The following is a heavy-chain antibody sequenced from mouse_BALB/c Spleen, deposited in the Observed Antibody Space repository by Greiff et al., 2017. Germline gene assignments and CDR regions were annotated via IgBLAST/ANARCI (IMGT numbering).Heavy chain of an antibody. Sequence: QVQLKESGPGLVQPSQSLSITCTVSGFSLTSYGVHSVRQSPGKGLEWLGVIWSGGSTDYNAAFISRLSISKDNSKSQVFFKMNSLQANDTAIYYCARALYDYHAMDYWGQGTSVTVSS. CDR2: IWSGGST. V-gene: IGHV2-2*02. D-gene: IGHD2-3*01. CDR1: GFSLTSYG. CDR3: ARALYDYHAMDY. J-gene: IGHJ4*01.